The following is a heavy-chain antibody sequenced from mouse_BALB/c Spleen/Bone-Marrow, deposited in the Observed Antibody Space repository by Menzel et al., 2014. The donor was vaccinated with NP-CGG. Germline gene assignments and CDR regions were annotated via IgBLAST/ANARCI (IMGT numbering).Heavy chain of an antibody. V-gene: IGHV1S41*01. CDR1: GYTFTSYW. Sequence: DLVKPGASVKLSCKASGYTFTSYWTNWIKQRPGQGLEWIGRIAPGSGSTYYNEMFKGKATLTVDTSSSTAYIQLSSLSSEDSAVYFCARRYFDVWGAGTTVTVSS. J-gene: IGHJ1*01. CDR3: ARRYFDV. CDR2: IAPGSGST.